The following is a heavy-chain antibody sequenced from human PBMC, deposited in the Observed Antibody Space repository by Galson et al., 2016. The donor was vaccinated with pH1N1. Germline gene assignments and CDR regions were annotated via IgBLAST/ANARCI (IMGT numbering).Heavy chain of an antibody. CDR1: GFTFDDYA. CDR2: ISWNSGII. V-gene: IGHV3-9*01. CDR3: AKTFMGVAYYYGMDV. D-gene: IGHD2/OR15-2a*01. J-gene: IGHJ6*02. Sequence: SLRLSCAASGFTFDDYAMNWVRQAPGKGLEWVSGISWNSGIIGYADSVKGRFTISRDNAKNSLYLQMNSLRAEDTALYYCAKTFMGVAYYYGMDVWGQGTTVTFSS.